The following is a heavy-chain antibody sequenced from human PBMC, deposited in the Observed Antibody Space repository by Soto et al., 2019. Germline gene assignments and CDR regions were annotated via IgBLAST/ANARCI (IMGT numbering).Heavy chain of an antibody. CDR2: INGDKDNT. V-gene: IGHV1-3*01. Sequence: ASVKVSCKASGYTFTSRSIHWVRQVPGQGLQWMGWINGDKDNTKYSQNFQGRVNITRDIPANTAYMELSSLRSEDTAVYYCARAVAVPADFDYWGQGTMVTVSS. D-gene: IGHD6-19*01. CDR3: ARAVAVPADFDY. J-gene: IGHJ4*03. CDR1: GYTFTSRS.